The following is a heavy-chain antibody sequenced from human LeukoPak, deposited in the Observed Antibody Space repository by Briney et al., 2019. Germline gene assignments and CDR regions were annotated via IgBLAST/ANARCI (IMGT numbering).Heavy chain of an antibody. D-gene: IGHD1-26*01. CDR3: ATEGDSGTYSYFQH. V-gene: IGHV3-48*04. J-gene: IGHJ1*01. CDR2: ISSSSTI. CDR1: GFSFTTYW. Sequence: GSLRLSCAASGFSFTTYWMSWVRQAPGKGLEWVSYISSSSTIYYADSVKGRFTVSRDNAKNSLYLQLNSQRVEDTAVYYCATEGDSGTYSYFQHWGQGTLVTVS.